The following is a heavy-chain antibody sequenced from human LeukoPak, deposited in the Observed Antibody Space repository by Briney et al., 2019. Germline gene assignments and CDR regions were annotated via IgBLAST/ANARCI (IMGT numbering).Heavy chain of an antibody. CDR3: ARDSGHIVVVTVADGFDY. Sequence: PGGSLRLSCAASGFSFSSYNMNWVRQAPGKGLEWVSSISSSSSYRYYADSVKGRFTISRDNAKNSLYLQMNSLRAEDTAVYYCARDSGHIVVVTVADGFDYWGQGTLVTVSS. CDR1: GFSFSSYN. V-gene: IGHV3-21*01. CDR2: ISSSSSYR. D-gene: IGHD2-21*02. J-gene: IGHJ4*02.